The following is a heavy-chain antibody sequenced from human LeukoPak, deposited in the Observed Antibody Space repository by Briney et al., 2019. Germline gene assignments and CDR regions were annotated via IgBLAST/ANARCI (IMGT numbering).Heavy chain of an antibody. J-gene: IGHJ4*02. V-gene: IGHV3-7*01. Sequence: GVSLRLSCAASGFTFSSYWMSWVRQAPGKGREWVANIKQDGSEKYYVDSVKGRFTISRDNAKNSLYLQMNSLRAEDTVVYYCARPGTTDYGDYAFCLDCWGQGTLVTVSA. CDR1: GFTFSSYW. D-gene: IGHD4-17*01. CDR3: ARPGTTDYGDYAFCLDC. CDR2: IKQDGSEK.